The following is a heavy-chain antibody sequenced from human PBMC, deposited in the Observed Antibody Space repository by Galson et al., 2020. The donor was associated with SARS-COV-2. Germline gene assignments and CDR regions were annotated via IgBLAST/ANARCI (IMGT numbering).Heavy chain of an antibody. CDR3: ARLSWGATTYYFDF. CDR2: IFYSGGT. D-gene: IGHD1-26*01. V-gene: IGHV4-39*02. J-gene: IGHJ4*02. CDR1: GGSISSSSYY. Sequence: ASETLSLTCTVSGGSISSSSYYWGWIRQSPGKGLEWIGNIFYSGGTYYNPSLRSRVTISVDTSKNHFSLKLSSVTAADTAVYYCARLSWGATTYYFDFWGQGTLVTVSS.